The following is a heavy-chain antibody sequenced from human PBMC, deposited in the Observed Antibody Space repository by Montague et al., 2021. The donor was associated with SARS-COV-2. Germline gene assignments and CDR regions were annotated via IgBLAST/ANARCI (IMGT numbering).Heavy chain of an antibody. CDR2: IYYSGST. V-gene: IGHV4-39*01. CDR1: GGSITSSSYY. Sequence: SETLSLTCSVSGGSITSSSYYWGWIRQSPDKGLEWIGNIYYSGSTYYNPSLKSRVTISVDTSKYQFSLKLSSVTAADTAVYYCVSLWKYGSGSHYAPWDYYNYGVDVWGQGTTGTVSS. D-gene: IGHD3-10*01. J-gene: IGHJ6*02. CDR3: VSLWKYGSGSHYAPWDYYNYGVDV.